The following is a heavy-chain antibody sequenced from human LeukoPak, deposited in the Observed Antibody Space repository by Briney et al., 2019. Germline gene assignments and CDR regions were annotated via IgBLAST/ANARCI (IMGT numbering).Heavy chain of an antibody. J-gene: IGHJ4*02. CDR3: ARVSRGNSVGGDY. CDR2: ISYSGST. CDR1: GVFISSYY. V-gene: IGHV4-59*01. Sequence: PSETLSLTCTLSGVFISSYYWSWVRQPPGNGLDWIGYISYSGSTNYHPSPTSRVTISVDTSKNQFSLKLSSVTAADTAMYYCARVSRGNSVGGDYWGQGTLVTVSS. D-gene: IGHD4-23*01.